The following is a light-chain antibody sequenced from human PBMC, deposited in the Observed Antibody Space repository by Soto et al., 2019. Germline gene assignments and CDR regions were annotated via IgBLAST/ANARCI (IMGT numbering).Light chain of an antibody. CDR3: QEYDNWPPVT. CDR1: QRIDTW. V-gene: IGKV1-5*03. CDR2: KAT. Sequence: GDRVTITCRASQRIDTWLAWYQQKPGTAPKLLIYKATILQSGVPSRFSGSGSGTEFTLAISSLQPDDFATYYCQEYDNWPPVTFGQGTRLEIK. J-gene: IGKJ5*01.